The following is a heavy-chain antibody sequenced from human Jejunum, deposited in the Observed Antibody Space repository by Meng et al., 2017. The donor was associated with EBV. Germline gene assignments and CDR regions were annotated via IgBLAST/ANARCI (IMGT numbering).Heavy chain of an antibody. D-gene: IGHD3-10*01. J-gene: IGHJ4*02. CDR2: INTKTGNP. CDR3: ARDWGGDYLDY. Sequence: QVQLVESGSELKKPGASVKVSCKASGYTFSSYAMNWGRRAPGQGLKWMGWINTKTGNPTYAQGFTGRFVFSLDTSVGTAYLQISSLKAEDTAVYYCARDWGGDYLDYWGQGTLVTVSS. CDR1: GYTFSSYA. V-gene: IGHV7-4-1*02.